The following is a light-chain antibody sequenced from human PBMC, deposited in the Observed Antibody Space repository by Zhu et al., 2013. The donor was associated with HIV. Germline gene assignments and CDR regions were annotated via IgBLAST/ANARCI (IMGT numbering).Light chain of an antibody. CDR2: DAS. CDR3: QQYNNWWT. J-gene: IGKJ1*01. Sequence: EIVMTQSTATVSVSPGERATLSCRASQSIAKNLAWYQQKPGQAPRLLIYDASKRATGIPARFSGSGSGTEFTLTISSLQSEDFAVYYCQQYNNWWTFGQGTKVEI. V-gene: IGKV3D-15*01. CDR1: QSIAKN.